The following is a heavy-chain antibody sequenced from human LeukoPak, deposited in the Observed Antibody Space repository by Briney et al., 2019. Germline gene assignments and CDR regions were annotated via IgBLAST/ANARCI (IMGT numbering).Heavy chain of an antibody. CDR1: GYTFTGYY. CDR2: INPSGGST. J-gene: IGHJ6*02. CDR3: AREYSGSYYDYYYYGMDV. Sequence: ASVKVSCKASGYTFTGYYMHWVRQAPGQGLEWMGIINPSGGSTSYAQKFQGRVTMTRDTSTSTVYMELSSLRSEDTAVYYCAREYSGSYYDYYYYGMDVWGQGTTVTVSS. V-gene: IGHV1-46*01. D-gene: IGHD1-26*01.